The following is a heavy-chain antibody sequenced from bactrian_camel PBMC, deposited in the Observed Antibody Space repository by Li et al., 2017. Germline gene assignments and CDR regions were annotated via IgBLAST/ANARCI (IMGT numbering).Heavy chain of an antibody. CDR2: INSSGRST. CDR3: AADVNPLPYVEQQSIMY. D-gene: IGHD1*01. V-gene: IGHV3S40*01. CDR1: GFTFSYYY. Sequence: QLVESGGGSVQAGGSLRLSCAASGFTFSYYYMSWVRQAPGKGLEWVSDINSSGRSTNYADSVKGRFTISKVNAKNTLYLQMNGLTPEDTAMYYCAADVNPLPYVEQQSIMYWGQGTQVTVS. J-gene: IGHJ4*01.